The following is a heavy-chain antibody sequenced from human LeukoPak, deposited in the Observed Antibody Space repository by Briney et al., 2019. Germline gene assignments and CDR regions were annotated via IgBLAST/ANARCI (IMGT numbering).Heavy chain of an antibody. CDR1: GGSISSSDYY. Sequence: SETLSLTCTVSGGSISSSDYYWGWIRQPPGKGLEWIGSIFYSGSTYYNPSLRSRVTISVDTSKNQFSLKLSSVTAADTAVYYCARHGRGYYDILTGYYKLGYFDYWGQGTLVTVSS. D-gene: IGHD3-9*01. CDR3: ARHGRGYYDILTGYYKLGYFDY. V-gene: IGHV4-39*01. J-gene: IGHJ4*02. CDR2: IFYSGST.